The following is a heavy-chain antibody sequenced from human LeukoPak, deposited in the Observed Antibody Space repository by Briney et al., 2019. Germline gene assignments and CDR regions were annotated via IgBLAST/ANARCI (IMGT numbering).Heavy chain of an antibody. CDR3: ARDPYYYAVNDAFDI. Sequence: SETLSLTCAVSGYSISSGYYWGWIRQPPGKGLEWIGSIYHSGSTYYNPSHKSRVTISVDTSKNQFSLKLSSVTAADTAVYYCARDPYYYAVNDAFDIWGQGTMVTVSS. D-gene: IGHD3-10*01. J-gene: IGHJ3*02. V-gene: IGHV4-38-2*01. CDR1: GYSISSGYY. CDR2: IYHSGST.